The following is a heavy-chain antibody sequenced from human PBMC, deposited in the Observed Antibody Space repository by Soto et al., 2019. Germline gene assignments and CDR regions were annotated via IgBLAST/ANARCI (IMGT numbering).Heavy chain of an antibody. CDR3: ARHTMTAVTTFDH. CDR2: IYYSGSP. D-gene: IGHD4-17*01. Sequence: QLQLQESGPGLVKPSETLSLTCTVSGASISTLTYNWGWIRQPPGKGLEWIGNIYYSGSPYYNPSLQSRVPISVDTSKNQFSMRLRYVTAADTALYFCARHTMTAVTTFDHWGQGTLVTVSS. J-gene: IGHJ4*02. V-gene: IGHV4-39*01. CDR1: GASISTLTYN.